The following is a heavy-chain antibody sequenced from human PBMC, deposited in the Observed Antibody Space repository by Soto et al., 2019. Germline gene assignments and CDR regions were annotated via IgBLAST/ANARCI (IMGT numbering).Heavy chain of an antibody. V-gene: IGHV3-30-3*01. CDR1: GFTFSSYA. D-gene: IGHD6-19*01. Sequence: QVQLVESGGGVVQPGRSLRLSCAASGFTFSSYAMHLVRHAPGKGLSWLAVISYDGSNTYYADSVKGRFTISRDNSKNTLYLQMNSLRAEDTAVYYCARGYSSGWYTPDYCYYYGMDVWGQGTTVTVSS. J-gene: IGHJ6*02. CDR3: ARGYSSGWYTPDYCYYYGMDV. CDR2: ISYDGSNT.